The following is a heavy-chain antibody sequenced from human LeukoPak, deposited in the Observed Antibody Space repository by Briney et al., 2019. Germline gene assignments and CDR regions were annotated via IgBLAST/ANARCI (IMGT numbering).Heavy chain of an antibody. D-gene: IGHD3-22*01. V-gene: IGHV6-1*01. Sequence: SQTLSLTCAISGDSVSSNSAAWNWIRQSPSRGLEWLGRTYYRSKWYNDYAVSVKSRITINPDTSKNQFSLQLNSVTPEDTAVYYCARDGGDYYDSSGYYGNYFDYWGQGTLVTVSS. CDR1: GDSVSSNSAA. CDR2: TYYRSKWYN. CDR3: ARDGGDYYDSSGYYGNYFDY. J-gene: IGHJ4*02.